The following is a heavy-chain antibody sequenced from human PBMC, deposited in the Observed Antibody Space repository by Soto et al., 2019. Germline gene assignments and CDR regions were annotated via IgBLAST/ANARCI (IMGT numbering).Heavy chain of an antibody. J-gene: IGHJ6*02. Sequence: SETLSLTCTVSGGSISSYYWSWIRQPPGKELEWIGYSYYSGGPNYNPSLKSRVIISLDTSKNQFSLKLSSVTAADTAVYYCARDMIVVVPYYYYGMDVWGQGTTVTVSS. D-gene: IGHD3-22*01. CDR2: SYYSGGP. CDR3: ARDMIVVVPYYYYGMDV. V-gene: IGHV4-59*12. CDR1: GGSISSYY.